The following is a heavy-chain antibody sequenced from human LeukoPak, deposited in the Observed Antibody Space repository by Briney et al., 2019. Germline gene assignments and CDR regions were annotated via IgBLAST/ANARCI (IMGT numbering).Heavy chain of an antibody. Sequence: GASVKVSCKASGYTFTGYYMHWVRQAPGQGLEWMGWINPNSGGTNYAQKFQGRVTMTRDTSISTAYMELSRLRSDDTAVYCCAREKYSSGWYSYWGQGTLVTVSS. J-gene: IGHJ4*02. D-gene: IGHD6-19*01. CDR2: INPNSGGT. CDR1: GYTFTGYY. CDR3: AREKYSSGWYSY. V-gene: IGHV1-2*02.